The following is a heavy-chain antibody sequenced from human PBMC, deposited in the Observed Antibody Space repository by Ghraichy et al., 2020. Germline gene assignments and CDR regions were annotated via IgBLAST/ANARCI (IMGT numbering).Heavy chain of an antibody. CDR3: TRVTGGGVATTPCAYDY. CDR1: GFTFGDYA. D-gene: IGHD1-20*01. V-gene: IGHV3-49*04. Sequence: GGSLRLSCTASGFTFGDYAVNWVRQAPGKGLEWVGFIRSKTYGGTTEDAASVKGRFTISRDDSKDIAYLQMNSLKTEDTSVYYCTRVTGGGVATTPCAYDYWGKGTLVTVS. CDR2: IRSKTYGGTT. J-gene: IGHJ4*02.